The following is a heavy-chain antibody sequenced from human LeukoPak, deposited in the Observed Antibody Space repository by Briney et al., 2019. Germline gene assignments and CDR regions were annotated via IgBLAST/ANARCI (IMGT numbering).Heavy chain of an antibody. D-gene: IGHD2-21*01. V-gene: IGHV3-21*01. CDR3: ARFAEVYYYVDV. CDR1: GFTLDNYN. CDR2: IRSYSSYI. Sequence: GGSLRLSCAASGFTLDNYNFNWVRQAPGKGLGWVASIRSYSSYIHYADSVKGRFTISRDDAKKSLYLQMDSLRAEDTAVYFCARFAEVYYYVDVWGTGTTVIVSS. J-gene: IGHJ6*03.